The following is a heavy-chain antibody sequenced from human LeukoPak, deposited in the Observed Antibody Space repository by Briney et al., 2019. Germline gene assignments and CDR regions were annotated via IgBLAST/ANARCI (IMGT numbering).Heavy chain of an antibody. V-gene: IGHV3-30-3*01. J-gene: IGHJ4*02. D-gene: IGHD3-3*01. CDR1: GFTFSSYA. Sequence: GRSLRLSCAASGFTFSSYAMHWVRQAPGKGLEWVAVISYDGSNKYYADSVKGRFTISRDNSKNTLYLQMNSLRAEDTAVYYCARDSVVLRFLEWLSYYFDYWGQGTLVTVSS. CDR3: ARDSVVLRFLEWLSYYFDY. CDR2: ISYDGSNK.